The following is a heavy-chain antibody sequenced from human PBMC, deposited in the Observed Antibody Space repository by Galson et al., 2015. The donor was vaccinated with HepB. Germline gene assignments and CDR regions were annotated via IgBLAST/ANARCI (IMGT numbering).Heavy chain of an antibody. V-gene: IGHV1-24*01. D-gene: IGHD6-13*01. CDR1: GYTLTELS. Sequence: SVKVSCKVSGYTLTELSMHWVRQAPGKGLEWMGGFDPDDGETIYAQKFQGRVTMTEDTSTDTAYMELSSLRSEDTAVYYCATLAAGTPFNYYYYGMDVWGQGTTVTVSS. J-gene: IGHJ6*02. CDR3: ATLAAGTPFNYYYYGMDV. CDR2: FDPDDGET.